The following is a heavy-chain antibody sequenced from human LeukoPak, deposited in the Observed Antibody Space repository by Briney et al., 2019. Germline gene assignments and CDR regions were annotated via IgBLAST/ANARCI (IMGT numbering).Heavy chain of an antibody. CDR1: GFSFSSYA. J-gene: IGHJ4*02. Sequence: AGGSLRLSCAASGFSFSSYAMHWVRQAPGKGLEWVAVISYDGYNKYYADSVKGRFTISRDNSKNTLFLQMNSLRADDTAVYYCARGYSYGQDYWGQGTLVTVSS. CDR2: ISYDGYNK. D-gene: IGHD5-18*01. V-gene: IGHV3-30-3*01. CDR3: ARGYSYGQDY.